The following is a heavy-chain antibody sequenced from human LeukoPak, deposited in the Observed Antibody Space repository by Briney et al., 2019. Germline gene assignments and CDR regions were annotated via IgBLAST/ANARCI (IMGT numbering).Heavy chain of an antibody. D-gene: IGHD6-25*01. V-gene: IGHV3-7*01. Sequence: PGGSLRLSCAASGFTFSRYWMSWVRQAPGKGLEWVANIRQDGSEKHYLDSVKGRITISRDNAKNSLYLQMNSLRVEDTALYFCARWGSELPDDAFDIRGQGTMVTVSS. CDR3: ARWGSELPDDAFDI. CDR2: IRQDGSEK. J-gene: IGHJ3*02. CDR1: GFTFSRYW.